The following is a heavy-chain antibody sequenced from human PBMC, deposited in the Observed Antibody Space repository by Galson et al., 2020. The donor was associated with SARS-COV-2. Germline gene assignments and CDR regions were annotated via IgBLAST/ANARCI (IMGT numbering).Heavy chain of an antibody. J-gene: IGHJ4*02. CDR1: GGSISSYY. V-gene: IGHV4-59*13. D-gene: IGHD5-12*01. CDR3: ARDKGWARNGYNYGPYFDY. Sequence: SETLSLTCTVSGGSISSYYWSWIRQPPGKGLEWIGYIYYSGSTNYNPSLKSRVTISVDTSKNQFSLKLSSVTAADTAVYYCARDKGWARNGYNYGPYFDYWGQGTLVTVSS. CDR2: IYYSGST.